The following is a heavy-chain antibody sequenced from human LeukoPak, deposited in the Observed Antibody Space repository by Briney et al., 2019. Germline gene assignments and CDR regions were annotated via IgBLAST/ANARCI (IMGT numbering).Heavy chain of an antibody. Sequence: AGGSLRLSCAASGFTFDDYTMHWVRHTPGKGLEWVSGISWDGDTTYYADSVKGRFTISRDNNKNSLYLQMNSLRTEDTAFYYCAKDSLQQMALAGTAFDYWGQGTLVTVSS. D-gene: IGHD6-19*01. CDR1: GFTFDDYT. J-gene: IGHJ4*02. CDR2: ISWDGDTT. V-gene: IGHV3-43*01. CDR3: AKDSLQQMALAGTAFDY.